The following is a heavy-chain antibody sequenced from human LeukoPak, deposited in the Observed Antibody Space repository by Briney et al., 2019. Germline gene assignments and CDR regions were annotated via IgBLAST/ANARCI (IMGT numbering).Heavy chain of an antibody. V-gene: IGHV3-30-3*01. D-gene: IGHD4/OR15-4a*01. Sequence: GGSLRLSCAASGFTFSSYAMSWVRQAPGKGLEWVAVISYDGSNKYYADSVKGRFTISRDNSKNTLYLQMNSLRAEDTAVYYCARSPMVRLLRYFDYWGQGTLVTVSS. J-gene: IGHJ4*02. CDR1: GFTFSSYA. CDR3: ARSPMVRLLRYFDY. CDR2: ISYDGSNK.